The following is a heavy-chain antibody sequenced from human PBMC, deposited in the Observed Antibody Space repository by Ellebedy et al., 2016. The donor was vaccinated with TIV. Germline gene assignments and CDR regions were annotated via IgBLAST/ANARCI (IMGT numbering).Heavy chain of an antibody. D-gene: IGHD2-2*01. Sequence: GESLKISCAASGFTFSTYWMTWVRQAPGKGLEWVANIKQDGSDKYYVDSVKGRFTISRDNAKNSLYLQMNSLRAEDTAVYYCARSRYCSSVSRGFLDYWGQGALVTVSS. CDR1: GFTFSTYW. J-gene: IGHJ4*02. CDR2: IKQDGSDK. V-gene: IGHV3-7*03. CDR3: ARSRYCSSVSRGFLDY.